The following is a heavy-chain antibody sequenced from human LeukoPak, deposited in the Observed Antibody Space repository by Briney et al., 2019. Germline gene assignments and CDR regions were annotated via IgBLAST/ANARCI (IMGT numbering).Heavy chain of an antibody. CDR3: ARDGDSSSLHYYYYYYMDV. CDR1: GFTFSSYA. D-gene: IGHD6-6*01. V-gene: IGHV3-30-3*01. Sequence: GGSLRHSCAASGFTFSSYAMHWVRQAPGKGLEWVAVISYDGSNKYYADSVKGRFTISRDNSKNTLYLQMNSLRAEDTAVYYCARDGDSSSLHYYYYYYMDVWGKGTTVTVSS. CDR2: ISYDGSNK. J-gene: IGHJ6*03.